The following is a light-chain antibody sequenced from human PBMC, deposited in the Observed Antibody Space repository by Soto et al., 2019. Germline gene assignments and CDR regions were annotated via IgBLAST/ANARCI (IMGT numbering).Light chain of an antibody. CDR1: HHISDY. V-gene: IGKV1-33*01. CDR2: DAS. Sequence: DIQMTQSPSSLSASVGDRVTITCQASHHISDYLNWYQQRPGKAPKLLIYDASNLQTGVPIRFRGSGSGTHFTLTISGLQPEDAATYYCLQYDSVPRLFGGGTNVEI. CDR3: LQYDSVPRL. J-gene: IGKJ4*01.